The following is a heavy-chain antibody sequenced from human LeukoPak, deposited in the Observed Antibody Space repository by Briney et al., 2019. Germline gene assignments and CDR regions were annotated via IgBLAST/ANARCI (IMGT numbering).Heavy chain of an antibody. J-gene: IGHJ4*02. CDR1: GFTVSTNY. Sequence: GGSLRLSCAASGFTVSTNYMSWVRQAPGKGLEWVSIIYSGGTTNYADSVKGRFTISRDNSKNTLYLQMNSLRAEDTAVYYCAKRESSGWLDYWGQGTLVTVSS. CDR3: AKRESSGWLDY. CDR2: IYSGGTT. V-gene: IGHV3-66*04. D-gene: IGHD6-19*01.